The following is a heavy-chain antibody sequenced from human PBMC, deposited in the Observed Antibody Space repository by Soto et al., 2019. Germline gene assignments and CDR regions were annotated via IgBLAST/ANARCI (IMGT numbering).Heavy chain of an antibody. CDR3: ARQGFGATHGLVDV. D-gene: IGHD3-10*01. Sequence: SETLSFTCSVSGGSISSRSYYWGWIRQPPGKGLEWIGSIYYSGSTYYDPSLKSRVTISVDTSKNQFSLKLTSVTVADTALYYCARQGFGATHGLVDVWGQGTTVTVSS. CDR2: IYYSGST. J-gene: IGHJ6*02. V-gene: IGHV4-39*01. CDR1: GGSISSRSYY.